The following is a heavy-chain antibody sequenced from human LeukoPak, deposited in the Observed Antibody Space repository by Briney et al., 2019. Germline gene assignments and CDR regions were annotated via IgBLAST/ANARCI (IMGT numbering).Heavy chain of an antibody. CDR3: ATARLTTVFAVDI. CDR2: IKQDGSEK. D-gene: IGHD4-17*01. V-gene: IGHV3-7*01. J-gene: IGHJ3*02. CDR1: GFTFSSYW. Sequence: GGSLRLSCAASGFTFSSYWMSWVRQAPGKGLEWVANIKQDGSEKYYVDSVKGRFTISRDNAKNSLYLQMNSLRAEDTAVYYCATARLTTVFAVDIWGQGTMVTVSS.